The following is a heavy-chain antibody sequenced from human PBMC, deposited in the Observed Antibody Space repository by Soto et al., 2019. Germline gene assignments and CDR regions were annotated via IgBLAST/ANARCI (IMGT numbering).Heavy chain of an antibody. CDR1: GFTFSSYG. CDR3: EREYGDSVYGMDV. J-gene: IGHJ6*02. V-gene: IGHV3-30*03. CDR2: ISYDGSNK. Sequence: PXGSLRLYCAASGFTFSSYGMHWVGQAPGKGLEWVAVISYDGSNKYYADSVKGRFTISRDNSKNTLYLQMNSLRAEDTAVYYCEREYGDSVYGMDVWGQRTTVTVSS. D-gene: IGHD7-27*01.